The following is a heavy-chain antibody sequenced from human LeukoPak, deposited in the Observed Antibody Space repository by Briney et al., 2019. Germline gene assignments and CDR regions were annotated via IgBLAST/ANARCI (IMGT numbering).Heavy chain of an antibody. CDR2: INTNTGNP. CDR1: GYTFTSYA. Sequence: PRASVKVSCKASGYTFTSYAMNWVRQAPGQGLEWMGWINTNTGNPTYAQGFTGRFVFSLDTSVSTAYLQISSLKAEDTAVYCCARSWGNDFWSGYSPSYYYYMDVWGKGTTVTVSS. V-gene: IGHV7-4-1*02. CDR3: ARSWGNDFWSGYSPSYYYYMDV. D-gene: IGHD3-3*01. J-gene: IGHJ6*03.